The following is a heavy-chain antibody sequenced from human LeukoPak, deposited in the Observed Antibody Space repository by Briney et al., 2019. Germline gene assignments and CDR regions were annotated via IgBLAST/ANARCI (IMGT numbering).Heavy chain of an antibody. Sequence: SETLSLTCTVSGGSISNYYWNWIRQPPGKGLEWIGYIYYTGSTNYNPSLKSRVTMSVDTSKNQFSLNLKSVTPDDTAVYYCAKTRVGIRGVYPTGAFDIWGQGTMVTVSS. CDR3: AKTRVGIRGVYPTGAFDI. V-gene: IGHV4-59*01. J-gene: IGHJ3*02. CDR1: GGSISNYY. D-gene: IGHD3-10*01. CDR2: IYYTGST.